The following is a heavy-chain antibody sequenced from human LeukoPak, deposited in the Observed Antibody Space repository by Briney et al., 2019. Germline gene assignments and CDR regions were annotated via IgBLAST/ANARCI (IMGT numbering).Heavy chain of an antibody. D-gene: IGHD2-21*01. CDR2: IYYSGST. J-gene: IGHJ4*02. Sequence: SETLSLTCTVSGGSISSYYWSWIRQPPGKGLEWIGYIYYSGSTNYNPSLKSRVTMSVDTSKNQFSLKLSSVTAADTAVYYCARSLWGYFDYWGQGTLVTVSS. CDR1: GGSISSYY. CDR3: ARSLWGYFDY. V-gene: IGHV4-59*01.